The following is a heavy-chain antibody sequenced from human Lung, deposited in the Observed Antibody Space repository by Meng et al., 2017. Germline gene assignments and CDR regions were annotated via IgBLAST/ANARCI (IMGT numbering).Heavy chain of an antibody. J-gene: IGHJ2*01. V-gene: IGHV4-30-4*01. CDR2: IYNSGST. CDR3: ARGQKGYFDL. Sequence: QVQLQESGPGLVKPSQTLSLTCTVSGGSISSSNYYWSWIRQPPGKGLEWSGHIYNSGSTYYNPSLKSRITISVDTSKNQFSLKLSSVTAADTAVYYCARGQKGYFDLWGRGTPGHRLL. CDR1: GGSISSSNYY.